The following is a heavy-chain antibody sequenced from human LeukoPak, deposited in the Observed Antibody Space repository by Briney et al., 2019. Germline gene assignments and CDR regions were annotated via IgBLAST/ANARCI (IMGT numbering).Heavy chain of an antibody. D-gene: IGHD3-10*01. CDR1: GFTFSSYG. CDR2: ISYDGGNT. V-gene: IGHV3-30*01. J-gene: IGHJ4*02. Sequence: GGSLRLSCAASGFTFSSYGMHWVRQAPGKGLEWVAVISYDGGNTYYADSVKGRFTISRDNSKNTLYLQLNSLRAEDTAVYYCARDSTYYYGSGSSGPHYFDYWGQGTLVTVSS. CDR3: ARDSTYYYGSGSSGPHYFDY.